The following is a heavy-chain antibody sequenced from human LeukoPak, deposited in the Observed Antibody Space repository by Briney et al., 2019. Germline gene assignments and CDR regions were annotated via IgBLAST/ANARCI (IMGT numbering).Heavy chain of an antibody. CDR1: GFTFSSYG. J-gene: IGHJ1*01. CDR2: IRYDGNNK. V-gene: IGHV3-30*02. CDR3: ARGGKRALAGTRSPQYFQH. Sequence: GGSLRLSCAASGFTFSSYGMHWVRQAPGKGLEWVAFIRYDGNNKYYTDSVKGRFTASRDNSRNTLYLQMNSLRAEDTAVYYCARGGKRALAGTRSPQYFQHWGQGTLVTVSS. D-gene: IGHD6-19*01.